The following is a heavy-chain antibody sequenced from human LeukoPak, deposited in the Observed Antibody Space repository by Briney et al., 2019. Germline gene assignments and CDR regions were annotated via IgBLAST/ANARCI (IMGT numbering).Heavy chain of an antibody. Sequence: GESLKISCKGSGYSFTSYWIGWVRQMPGKGLEWMGIIYPGDSDTRYSPSFQGQVTISADKSISTTYLQWSSPKASDTAMYYCARQPYSSSWYGSAGDWFDPWGQGTLVTVSS. J-gene: IGHJ5*02. CDR3: ARQPYSSSWYGSAGDWFDP. D-gene: IGHD6-13*01. CDR1: GYSFTSYW. V-gene: IGHV5-51*01. CDR2: IYPGDSDT.